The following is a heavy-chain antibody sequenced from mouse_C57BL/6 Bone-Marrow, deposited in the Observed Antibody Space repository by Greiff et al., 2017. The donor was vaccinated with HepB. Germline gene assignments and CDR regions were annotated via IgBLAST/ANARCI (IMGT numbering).Heavy chain of an antibody. D-gene: IGHD1-1*01. CDR1: GFTFTDYY. CDR2: IRNKANGYTT. Sequence: EVQRVESGGGLVQPGGSLSLSCAASGFTFTDYYMSWVRQPPGKALEWLGFIRNKANGYTTEYSASVKGRFTISRHNSQSILYLQMNALRAEDSATYYCARYEGNTVEWDYFDYWGQGTTLTVSS. V-gene: IGHV7-3*01. CDR3: ARYEGNTVEWDYFDY. J-gene: IGHJ2*01.